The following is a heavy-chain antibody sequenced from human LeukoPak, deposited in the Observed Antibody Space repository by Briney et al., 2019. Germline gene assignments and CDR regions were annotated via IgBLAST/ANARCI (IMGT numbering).Heavy chain of an antibody. CDR1: GDSVSSNSAA. D-gene: IGHD3-16*01. Sequence: SQTLSLTCAISGDSVSSNSAAWNWIRQSPSSGLESLGRTYYRSKWYPYYAVSVKGRTTINSDTSKHQFSLQLNSVTPEDTAVYYCARGWGRNIPQWGQGTLVTASS. CDR3: ARGWGRNIPQ. CDR2: TYYRSKWYP. V-gene: IGHV6-1*01. J-gene: IGHJ4*02.